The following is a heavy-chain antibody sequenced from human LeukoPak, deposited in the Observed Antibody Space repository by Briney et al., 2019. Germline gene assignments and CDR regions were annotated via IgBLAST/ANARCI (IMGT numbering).Heavy chain of an antibody. Sequence: SETLSLTCAVYGGSFSGYYWSWIRQPPGRGLEWIGEINHSGSTNYNPSLKSRVTISVHTSKNQFALKLSSVTAADTAVYYCARRCSSTSCYGWFDPWGQGTLVTVSS. J-gene: IGHJ5*02. V-gene: IGHV4-34*01. CDR3: ARRCSSTSCYGWFDP. CDR1: GGSFSGYY. D-gene: IGHD2-2*01. CDR2: INHSGST.